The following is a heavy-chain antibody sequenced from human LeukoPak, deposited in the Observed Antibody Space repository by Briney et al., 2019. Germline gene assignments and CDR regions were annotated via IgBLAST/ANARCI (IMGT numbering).Heavy chain of an antibody. V-gene: IGHV1-69*13. CDR2: IIPIFGTA. CDR3: ASSPRLGIPGY. J-gene: IGHJ4*02. D-gene: IGHD7-27*01. CDR1: GYTFTGYY. Sequence: GASVKVSCKASGYTFTGYYMHWVRQAPGQGLEWMGGIIPIFGTANYAQKFQGRVTITADESTSTAYMELSSLRSEDTAVYYCASSPRLGIPGYWGQGTLVTVSS.